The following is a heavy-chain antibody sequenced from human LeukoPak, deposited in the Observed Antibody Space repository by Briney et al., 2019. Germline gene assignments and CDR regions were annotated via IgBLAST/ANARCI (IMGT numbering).Heavy chain of an antibody. CDR3: ARMVVTRLYYFDY. Sequence: SQTLSLTCAVSGGSISSGGYSWSWIRQPPGKGLEWIGYIYHSGSTYYNPSLKSRVTISVDRSKNQFSLKLSSVTAADTAVYYCARMVVTRLYYFDYWGQGTLVTVSS. J-gene: IGHJ4*02. D-gene: IGHD4-23*01. CDR2: IYHSGST. CDR1: GGSISSGGYS. V-gene: IGHV4-30-2*01.